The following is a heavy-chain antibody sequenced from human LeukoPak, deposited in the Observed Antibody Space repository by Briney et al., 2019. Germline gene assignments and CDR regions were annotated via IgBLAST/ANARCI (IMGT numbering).Heavy chain of an antibody. D-gene: IGHD2-2*01. V-gene: IGHV1-69*05. CDR1: GGTFSSYA. J-gene: IGHJ4*02. CDR3: AREGPYPPVGTEVVPAVS. CDR2: IIPVFGTA. Sequence: ASVKVSCKASGGTFSSYAISWVRQAPGQGLEWMGGIIPVFGTANYAQKFQGRVTITTDESTSTAYMELSSLRSEDTAVYYCAREGPYPPVGTEVVPAVSWGQGTLVTVSS.